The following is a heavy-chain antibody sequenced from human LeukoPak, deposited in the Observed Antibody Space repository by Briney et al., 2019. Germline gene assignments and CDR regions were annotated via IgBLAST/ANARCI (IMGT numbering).Heavy chain of an antibody. CDR1: GFTFSSYN. CDR3: ARESVVGATNPDYHYGMDV. D-gene: IGHD1-26*01. V-gene: IGHV3-48*02. Sequence: GGSLRLSCAASGFTFSSYNMNWVRQAPGKGLEWVSYISTSSGTINYADSVKGRFTISRDNAKNSLYLQMNSLRDEDTAVYYCARESVVGATNPDYHYGMDVWGQGTTVTVSS. J-gene: IGHJ6*02. CDR2: ISTSSGTI.